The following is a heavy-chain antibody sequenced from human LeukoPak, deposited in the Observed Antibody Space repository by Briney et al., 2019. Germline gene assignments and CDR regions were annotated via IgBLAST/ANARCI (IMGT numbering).Heavy chain of an antibody. CDR1: GFTFSSEW. CDR2: INKDGSQK. CDR3: ARDHDGKDC. Sequence: GGSLRLSSVAYGFTFSSEWMSWVRQAPGKGLEWVTNINKDGSQKYYEDSVKGRFTVSRDNAKNSLYLHMNGLRADDTAIYYCARDHDGKDCWGQGTLVTVSS. J-gene: IGHJ4*02. V-gene: IGHV3-7*01. D-gene: IGHD1-1*01.